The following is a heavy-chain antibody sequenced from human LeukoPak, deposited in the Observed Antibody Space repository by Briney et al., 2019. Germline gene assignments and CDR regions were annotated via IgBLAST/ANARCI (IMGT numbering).Heavy chain of an antibody. CDR3: ARARRARTAGYYYMDV. V-gene: IGHV1-8*01. CDR2: MNPNSGNT. D-gene: IGHD2-2*01. Sequence: ASVKVSCKASGYTFTSYDINWVRQATGQELAWMGWMNPNSGNTGYAQKFQGRVTMTRNTSISTAYMELSSLRSEDTAVYYCARARRARTAGYYYMDVWGKGTTVTVSS. CDR1: GYTFTSYD. J-gene: IGHJ6*03.